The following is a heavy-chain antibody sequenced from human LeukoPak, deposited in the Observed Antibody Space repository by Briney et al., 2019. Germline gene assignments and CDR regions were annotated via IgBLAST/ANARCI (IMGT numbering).Heavy chain of an antibody. D-gene: IGHD3-10*01. CDR3: ARGFLWFGELLYPAPFDY. V-gene: IGHV3-11*06. CDR1: GFTFSDYY. CDR2: ISSSSSYT. Sequence: GGSLRLSCAASGFTFSDYYMSWIRQAPGKGLEWVSYISSSSSYTNYADSVKGRFTISRVNAKNSLYLQMNSLRAEDTAVYYCARGFLWFGELLYPAPFDYWGQGTLVTVSS. J-gene: IGHJ4*02.